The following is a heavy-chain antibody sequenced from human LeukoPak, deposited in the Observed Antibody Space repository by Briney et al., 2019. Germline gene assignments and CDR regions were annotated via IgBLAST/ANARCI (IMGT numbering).Heavy chain of an antibody. CDR2: IYYSGST. V-gene: IGHV4-39*07. CDR1: GGSVSSSYY. D-gene: IGHD6-19*01. CDR3: ARDQEQWLVGIDY. J-gene: IGHJ4*02. Sequence: SETLSLTCTVSGGSVSSSYYWGWIRQPPGKGLEWIGSIYYSGSTYYNPPLKSRVTISVDTSKNQFSLKLSSVTAADTAVYYCARDQEQWLVGIDYWGQGTLVTVSS.